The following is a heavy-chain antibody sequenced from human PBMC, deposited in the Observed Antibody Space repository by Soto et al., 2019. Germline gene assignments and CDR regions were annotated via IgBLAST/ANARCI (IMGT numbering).Heavy chain of an antibody. CDR1: GGSISSGGYY. CDR2: IYYSGST. D-gene: IGHD3-3*01. Sequence: PSETLSLTCTVSGGSISSGGYYWSWIRQHPGKGLEWIGYIYYSGSTYYNPSLKSRVTISVDTSKNQFSLKLSSVTAADTAVYYCARLPVFGVVIIGSYFDYWGQGTLVTVSS. CDR3: ARLPVFGVVIIGSYFDY. J-gene: IGHJ4*02. V-gene: IGHV4-31*03.